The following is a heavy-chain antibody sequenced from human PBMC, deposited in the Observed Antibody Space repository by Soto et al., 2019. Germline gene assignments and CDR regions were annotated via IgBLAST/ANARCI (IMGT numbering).Heavy chain of an antibody. J-gene: IGHJ4*02. Sequence: KPSETLSLTCTVSGYSLSSGYYWGWIRQPPGKGREWMGSGYHRGTSYYNPSLQSRGSIAVDTSKNQFSLRLSSVTAADTGVYYCARSNGYYETSGEFNSWGQGALVTVSS. D-gene: IGHD3-22*01. CDR3: ARSNGYYETSGEFNS. V-gene: IGHV4-38-2*02. CDR2: GYHRGTS. CDR1: GYSLSSGYY.